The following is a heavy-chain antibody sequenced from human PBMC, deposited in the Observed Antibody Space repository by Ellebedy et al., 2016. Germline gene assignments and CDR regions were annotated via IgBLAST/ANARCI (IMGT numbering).Heavy chain of an antibody. J-gene: IGHJ3*02. V-gene: IGHV3-66*01. Sequence: GESLKISCVASGFTFSSYSMNWVRQAPGKGLEWVSVIYSGGGTYYADSVKGRFTISRDNSKNTLYLQMNSLRAEDTAVYYCATGYSGYKAAFDIWGQGTMVIVSS. CDR2: IYSGGGT. D-gene: IGHD5-12*01. CDR1: GFTFSSYS. CDR3: ATGYSGYKAAFDI.